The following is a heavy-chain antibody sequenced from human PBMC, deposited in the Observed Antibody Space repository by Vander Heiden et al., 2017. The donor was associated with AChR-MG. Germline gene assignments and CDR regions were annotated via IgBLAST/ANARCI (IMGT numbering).Heavy chain of an antibody. J-gene: IGHJ4*02. D-gene: IGHD6-13*01. CDR2: IYSGGST. CDR3: ARLGYGSSWYQTRNGDTGDFIDY. Sequence: EVQLVESGGGLIQPGGSLRLSCAASGFTVSSNYMSWVRQAPGKGLEWVSVIYSGGSTYYADSVKGRFTISRDNSKNTLYLQMNSLRAEDTAVYQRARLGYGSSWYQTRNGDTGDFIDYRGQGTLVTVSS. CDR1: GFTVSSNY. V-gene: IGHV3-53*01.